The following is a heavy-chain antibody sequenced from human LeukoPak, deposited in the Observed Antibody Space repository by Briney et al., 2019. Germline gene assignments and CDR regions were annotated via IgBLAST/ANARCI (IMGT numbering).Heavy chain of an antibody. CDR3: AKGEVYYDSSGYPEY. Sequence: PGRSLRLSCAASGFTFDDYAMHWVRQAPGKGLEWVSGISWNSGSIGYADSVKGRFTISRDNPKNTLYLQMNSLRAEDTAVYYCAKGEVYYDSSGYPEYWGQGTLVTVSS. J-gene: IGHJ4*02. D-gene: IGHD3-22*01. CDR1: GFTFDDYA. CDR2: ISWNSGSI. V-gene: IGHV3-9*01.